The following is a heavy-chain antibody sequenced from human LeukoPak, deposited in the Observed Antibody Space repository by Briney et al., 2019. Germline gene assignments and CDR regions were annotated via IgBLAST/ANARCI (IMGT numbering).Heavy chain of an antibody. CDR1: GDSFIHFY. CDR2: INHSGST. J-gene: IGHJ4*02. CDR3: ARRGRYSDWFPTTIDF. D-gene: IGHD3-9*01. V-gene: IGHV4-34*01. Sequence: SETLSLTCAVYGDSFIHFYWTWHRQSQGRGLEWIGEINHSGSTNYNPSLNSRVTLSIDTSRNQFSLRLTSVTVADTAVYYCARRGRYSDWFPTTIDFWGQGSLVTVSS.